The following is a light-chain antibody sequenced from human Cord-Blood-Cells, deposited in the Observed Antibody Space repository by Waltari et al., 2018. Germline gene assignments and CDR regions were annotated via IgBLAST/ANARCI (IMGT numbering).Light chain of an antibody. CDR1: TSDVGGYNY. CDR2: DVS. J-gene: IGLJ2*01. CDR3: SSYTSSSTV. V-gene: IGLV2-14*01. Sequence: QSALTQPASVSGSPGQSHTISCTGTTSDVGGYNYVSWYQQHPGKAPKLMIYDVSNRPSGFSNRFSGSKSGNTASLTISGLQAEDEADYYCSSYTSSSTVFGGGTKLTVL.